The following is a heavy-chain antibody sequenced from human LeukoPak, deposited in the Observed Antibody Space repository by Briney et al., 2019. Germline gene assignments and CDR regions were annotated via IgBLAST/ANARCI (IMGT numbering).Heavy chain of an antibody. J-gene: IGHJ3*02. D-gene: IGHD5-24*01. Sequence: GASVKVSCKASGGPFSSYTINWVRLVPGQGLEWMGRIFPIIDMANYAQKFHGRVTIIADKSTNTAYMELSSLRPEDTAVYYCARGRGEMATIKGCAFDIWGQGTMVTVSS. CDR1: GGPFSSYT. CDR3: ARGRGEMATIKGCAFDI. CDR2: IFPIIDMA. V-gene: IGHV1-69*02.